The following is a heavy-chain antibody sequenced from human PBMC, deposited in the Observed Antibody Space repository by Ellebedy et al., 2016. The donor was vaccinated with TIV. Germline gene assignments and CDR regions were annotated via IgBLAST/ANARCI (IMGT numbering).Heavy chain of an antibody. J-gene: IGHJ4*02. CDR3: VRDRSYVLTSFDS. CDR1: GFTFADHA. Sequence: PGGPLRLSCAASGFTFADHAMHWVRQVPGKELEWVSGISWNSGSIAYADSVKGRFTISRDNTKNSLFLQMDSLRVGDTALYSCVRDRSYVLTSFDSWGQGTLVTVSS. CDR2: ISWNSGSI. V-gene: IGHV3-9*01. D-gene: IGHD3-16*01.